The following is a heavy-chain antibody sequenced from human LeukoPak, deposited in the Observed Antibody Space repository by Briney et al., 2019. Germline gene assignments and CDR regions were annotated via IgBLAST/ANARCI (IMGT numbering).Heavy chain of an antibody. CDR1: GFTFSSYS. Sequence: GGSLGLSCAASGFTFSSYSMNWVRQAPGKGLEWVSSISSSSSYIYYADSVKGRFTISRDNAKNSLYLQMNSLRAEDTAVYYCARDKGGYCSGGSCYRVWYNWFDPWGQGTLVTVSS. V-gene: IGHV3-21*01. D-gene: IGHD2-15*01. CDR2: ISSSSSYI. CDR3: ARDKGGYCSGGSCYRVWYNWFDP. J-gene: IGHJ5*02.